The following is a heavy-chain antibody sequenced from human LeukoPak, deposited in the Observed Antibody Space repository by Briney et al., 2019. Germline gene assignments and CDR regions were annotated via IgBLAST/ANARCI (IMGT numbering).Heavy chain of an antibody. V-gene: IGHV1-46*01. J-gene: IGHJ4*02. CDR2: INPSGGST. CDR3: ARDLGGSYQDY. CDR1: GYTFTTYY. D-gene: IGHD1-26*01. Sequence: ASVKVSCKASGYTFTTYYMHWARQAPGQGFEWMGIINPSGGSTNYAQKFQGRVTMTRDASTSTVYMELSSLRSDDTAVYYCARDLGGSYQDYWGQGTLVTVSS.